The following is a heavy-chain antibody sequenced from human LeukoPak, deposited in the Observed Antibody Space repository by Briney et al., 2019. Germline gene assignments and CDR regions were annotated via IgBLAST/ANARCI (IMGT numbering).Heavy chain of an antibody. CDR2: IKRDGSEK. Sequence: GGSLRLSCAASGFTSSDYWMTWVRQAPGKGLEWVANIKRDGSEKYYVDSVKGRLTISRDNAKNSLYLQMNSLRAEDTAVYYCARGNHYDILTGDYWGQGTLVTVSS. CDR3: ARGNHYDILTGDY. CDR1: GFTSSDYW. V-gene: IGHV3-7*01. J-gene: IGHJ4*02. D-gene: IGHD3-9*01.